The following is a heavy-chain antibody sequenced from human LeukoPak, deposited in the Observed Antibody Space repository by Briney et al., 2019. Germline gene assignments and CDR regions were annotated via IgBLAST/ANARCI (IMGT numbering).Heavy chain of an antibody. Sequence: GGSLRLSCAASGFTFSIYSMNWVRQAPGKGLEWVSSISSSSSYIYYADSVKGRFTISRDNAKNSLYLQMNSLRAEDTAVYYCARELAGDSSGCFDYWGQGTLVTVSS. CDR3: ARELAGDSSGCFDY. CDR1: GFTFSIYS. D-gene: IGHD6-19*01. V-gene: IGHV3-21*01. J-gene: IGHJ4*02. CDR2: ISSSSSYI.